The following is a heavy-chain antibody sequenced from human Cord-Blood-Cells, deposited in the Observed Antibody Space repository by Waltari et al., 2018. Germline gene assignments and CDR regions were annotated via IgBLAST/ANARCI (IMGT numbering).Heavy chain of an antibody. CDR2: IIPICWTA. D-gene: IGHD6-6*01. V-gene: IGHV1-69*01. CDR1: GGTFSSHA. J-gene: IGHJ2*01. CDR3: TSYGADSSSSSWYFDL. Sequence: QVQLVQSGAEVKKPGSSVKVSCKASGGTFSSHAISWVRQASGQRLEWMGWIIPICWTANYSKKFQGRVTRTADESTSAAYVELSRLRAEDTAVYYCTSYGADSSSSSWYFDLWCRGTLVTVSS.